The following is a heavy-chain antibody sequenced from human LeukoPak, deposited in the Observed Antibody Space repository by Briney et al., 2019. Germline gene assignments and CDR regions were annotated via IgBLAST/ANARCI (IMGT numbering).Heavy chain of an antibody. CDR2: IYPGDSDT. D-gene: IGHD5-24*01. CDR1: GYSFTAYW. Sequence: GESLKISCKGSGYSFTAYWIAWVRQMPGKGLEWMGVIYPGDSDTRYSPSFQGQVTISADKSITTAYLQWSGLEASDSAIYYCARRHAYNYVNWGQGTLVTVSS. V-gene: IGHV5-51*01. J-gene: IGHJ4*02. CDR3: ARRHAYNYVN.